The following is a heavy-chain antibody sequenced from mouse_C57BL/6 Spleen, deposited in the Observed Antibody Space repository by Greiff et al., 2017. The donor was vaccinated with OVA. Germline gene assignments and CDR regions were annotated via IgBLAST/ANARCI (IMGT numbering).Heavy chain of an antibody. CDR1: GFTFSSYG. J-gene: IGHJ1*03. Sequence: EVKLQESGGDLVKPGGSLKLSCAASGFTFSSYGMSWVRQTPDKRLEWVATISSGGSYTYYPDSVKGRFTISRDNAKNTLYLQMSSLKSEDTAMYFCARLYYGSSRYFDVWGTGTTVTVSS. V-gene: IGHV5-6*01. CDR3: ARLYYGSSRYFDV. D-gene: IGHD1-1*01. CDR2: ISSGGSYT.